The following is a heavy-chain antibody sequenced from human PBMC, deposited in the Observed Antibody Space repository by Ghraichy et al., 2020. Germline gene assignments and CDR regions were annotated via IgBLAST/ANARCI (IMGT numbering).Heavy chain of an antibody. V-gene: IGHV3-64*01. D-gene: IGHD5-12*01. Sequence: GGSLRLSCAASGFTFSSYAMPWVRQAPGKGLEYVSAISSNGGSTYYANSVKGRFTISRDNSKNTLYLQMGSLRAEDMAVYYCARTVGEVANRIRYYYYGMDVWGEGTTATVSS. CDR3: ARTVGEVANRIRYYYYGMDV. CDR1: GFTFSSYA. J-gene: IGHJ6*04. CDR2: ISSNGGST.